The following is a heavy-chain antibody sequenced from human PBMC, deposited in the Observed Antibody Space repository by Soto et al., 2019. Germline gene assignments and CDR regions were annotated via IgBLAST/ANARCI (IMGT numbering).Heavy chain of an antibody. V-gene: IGHV3-23*01. CDR1: GFTFSSYA. CDR2: ISGSGGST. Sequence: EVQLLESGGGLVQPGGSLRLSCAASGFTFSSYAMSWVRQAPGKGLEWVSAISGSGGSTYYADSVKGRFTNSRDNSNNTLYLQMNSLRAEDTAVYYCAKRPRGGEPPGTWGQGTLVTVSS. CDR3: AKRPRGGEPPGT. D-gene: IGHD3-16*01. J-gene: IGHJ5*02.